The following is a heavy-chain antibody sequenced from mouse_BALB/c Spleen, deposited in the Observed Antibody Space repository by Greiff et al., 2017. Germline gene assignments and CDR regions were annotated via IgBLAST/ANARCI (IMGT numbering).Heavy chain of an antibody. CDR1: GFNIKDYY. D-gene: IGHD2-1*01. CDR2: IDPENGDT. CDR3: NRIYYGNPQCAMDY. Sequence: EVQLQQSGAELVRSGASVKLSCTASGFNIKDYYMHWVKQRPEQGLEWIGWIDPENGDTEYAPKFQGKATMTADTSSNTAYLQLSSLTSEDTAVYYCNRIYYGNPQCAMDYWGQGTSVTVSS. J-gene: IGHJ4*01. V-gene: IGHV14-4*02.